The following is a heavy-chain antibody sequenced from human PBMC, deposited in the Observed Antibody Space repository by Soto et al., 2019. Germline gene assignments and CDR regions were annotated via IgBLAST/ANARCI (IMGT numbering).Heavy chain of an antibody. V-gene: IGHV5-51*01. J-gene: IGHJ4*02. CDR3: ARTKRWGSYRREFDY. D-gene: IGHD3-16*02. CDR2: IYPGDSDT. CDR1: GYSFTSYW. Sequence: GESLKISCKGSGYSFTSYWIGWVRQMPGKGLEWMGIIYPGDSDTRYSPSFQGQVTISADKSISTAYLQWSSLKASDTAMYYCARTKRWGSYRREFDYWGQGTLVTVSS.